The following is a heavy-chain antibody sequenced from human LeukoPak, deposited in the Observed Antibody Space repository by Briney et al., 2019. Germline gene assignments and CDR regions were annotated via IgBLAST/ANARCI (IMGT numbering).Heavy chain of an antibody. CDR2: INPNSGGT. Sequence: GAPVKVSCKASGYTFTGYYMHWVRQAPGQGLEWMGWINPNSGGTNYAQKFQGRVTMTRDTSISTAYMELSRLRSDDTAVYYCAREGIAAAGTSDYWGQGTLVTVSS. D-gene: IGHD6-13*01. V-gene: IGHV1-2*02. CDR1: GYTFTGYY. CDR3: AREGIAAAGTSDY. J-gene: IGHJ4*02.